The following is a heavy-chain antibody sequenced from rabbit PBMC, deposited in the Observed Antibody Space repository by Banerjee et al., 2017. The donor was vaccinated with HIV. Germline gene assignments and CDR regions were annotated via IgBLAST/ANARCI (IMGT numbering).Heavy chain of an antibody. CDR2: IYAGGSGGT. CDR1: GFSFSSSYY. Sequence: QSLEESGGDLVKPGASLTLTCTASGFSFSSSYYMCWVRQAPGKGLEWIACIYAGGSGGTYYASWAKGRFTISKTSLTTVTLQMTSLTAADTATYFCARDNGSSSGFYFNLWGPGTLVTVS. J-gene: IGHJ4*01. D-gene: IGHD1-1*01. CDR3: ARDNGSSSGFYFNL. V-gene: IGHV1S40*01.